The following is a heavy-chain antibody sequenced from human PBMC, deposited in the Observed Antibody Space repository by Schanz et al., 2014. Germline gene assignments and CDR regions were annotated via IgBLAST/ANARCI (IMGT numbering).Heavy chain of an antibody. J-gene: IGHJ4*02. CDR2: INPNSGET. D-gene: IGHD5-12*01. CDR1: GGTFTSYA. Sequence: QVQLVQSGAEVMKPGSSVRVSCKASGGTFTSYAFSWVRQAPGQGLEWMGWINPNSGETNYEQKFKGRVTLTSDTSISTAFMELSGLTSDDTATYFCARARYTGYDCSGYWGQGTLLIVSS. CDR3: ARARYTGYDCSGY. V-gene: IGHV1-2*02.